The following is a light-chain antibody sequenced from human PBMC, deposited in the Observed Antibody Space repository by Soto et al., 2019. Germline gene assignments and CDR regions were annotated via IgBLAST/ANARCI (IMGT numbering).Light chain of an antibody. CDR1: QSVRSTQ. V-gene: IGKV3-20*01. J-gene: IGKJ4*01. Sequence: EIVLTQSPGTLSLSPGERATLSCRASQSVRSTQLAWYQHKPGQAPRLLIYGASSRAAGIPDRISGSGSGTDFTLTISSLQSEDFAVYYCQQYNKWPPLTFGGGTKVEIK. CDR2: GAS. CDR3: QQYNKWPPLT.